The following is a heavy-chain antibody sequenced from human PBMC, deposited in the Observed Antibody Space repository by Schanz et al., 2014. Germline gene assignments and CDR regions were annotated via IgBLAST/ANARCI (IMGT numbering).Heavy chain of an antibody. J-gene: IGHJ3*02. CDR1: GLIFSNYV. CDR3: AKGRFGELSAFDI. CDR2: IGTSGGT. Sequence: EVQLLESGGGLVQPGGSLKLSCAASGLIFSNYVMSWVRQAPGKGLEWVSTIGTSGGTNYAESVKGRFTISRDNSKNTLYLQMNSLRAEDTAVYYCAKGRFGELSAFDIWGQGTMGTVSS. V-gene: IGHV3-23*01. D-gene: IGHD3-10*01.